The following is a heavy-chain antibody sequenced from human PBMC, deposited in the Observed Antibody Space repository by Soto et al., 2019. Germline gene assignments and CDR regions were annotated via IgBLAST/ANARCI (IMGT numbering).Heavy chain of an antibody. CDR2: IKSKTDGGTT. J-gene: IGHJ4*02. CDR1: GFTFSNAW. Sequence: EVQLVESGGGLVKPGGSLRLSCAASGFTFSNAWMSWVRQAPGKGLEWVGRIKSKTDGGTTDYAAPVKGRFTISRDDSKNTLYLQMNSLKTEDTAVYYCARDWLGASGSHYEDWGQGTLVTVSS. D-gene: IGHD3-10*01. CDR3: ARDWLGASGSHYED. V-gene: IGHV3-15*01.